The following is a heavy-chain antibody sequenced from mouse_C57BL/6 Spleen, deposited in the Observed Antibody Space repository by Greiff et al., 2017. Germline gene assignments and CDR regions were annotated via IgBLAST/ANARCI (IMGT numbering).Heavy chain of an antibody. J-gene: IGHJ4*01. V-gene: IGHV1-80*01. D-gene: IGHD2-13*01. Sequence: VQLQQSGAELVKPGASVKISCKASGYAFSSYWMNWVKQRPGKGLEWIGQIYPGDGDTTYNGKFKGKAPLTADKSSSTAYMQLSSLTSQDSAVDVCARSGDFGDWVIDYWGQGTTVTVSS. CDR2: IYPGDGDT. CDR3: ARSGDFGDWVIDY. CDR1: GYAFSSYW.